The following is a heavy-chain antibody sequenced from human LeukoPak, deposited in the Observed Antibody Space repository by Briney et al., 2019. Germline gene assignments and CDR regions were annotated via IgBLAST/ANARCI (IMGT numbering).Heavy chain of an antibody. CDR3: ARHIVGEQNFDY. V-gene: IGHV3-7*01. CDR2: IKEDGSAQ. CDR1: GFTFGAYL. J-gene: IGHJ4*02. Sequence: PGGSLRLSCAASGFTFGAYLMSWFRQAPGKGPEWVASIKEDGSAQYYVDSLEGRFTISRDNAKNSLYLQMDSMGVEDTAVYYCARHIVGEQNFDYWSQGTLVTVSS. D-gene: IGHD3-16*02.